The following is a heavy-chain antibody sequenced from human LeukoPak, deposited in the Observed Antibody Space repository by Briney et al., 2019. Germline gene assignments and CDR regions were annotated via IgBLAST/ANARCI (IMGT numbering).Heavy chain of an antibody. Sequence: SETLSHTCTVSGGSISSSSHYWSWIRQPPGKGLEWIGYIYDSGSTNYNPSLKSRVTISVDTSKNQFSLKLSSVTAADTAVYYCARGGSGYDSFYYYGMDVWGQGTTVTVSS. CDR1: GGSISSSSHY. D-gene: IGHD5-12*01. CDR2: IYDSGST. CDR3: ARGGSGYDSFYYYGMDV. J-gene: IGHJ6*02. V-gene: IGHV4-61*01.